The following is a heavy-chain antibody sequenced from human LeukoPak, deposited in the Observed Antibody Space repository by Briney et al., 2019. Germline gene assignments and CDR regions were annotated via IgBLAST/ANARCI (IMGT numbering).Heavy chain of an antibody. CDR2: IWYDGSNK. CDR3: ARDWSQYYYDSSGYYSGFDY. CDR1: GFTFSSYG. D-gene: IGHD3-22*01. J-gene: IGHJ4*02. Sequence: HPGRSLRLSCAASGFTFSSYGMHWVRQAPGKGLEWVAVIWYDGSNKYYADSVKGRFTNSRDNSKNTLYLQMNSLRAEDTAVYYCARDWSQYYYDSSGYYSGFDYWGQGTLVTVSS. V-gene: IGHV3-33*01.